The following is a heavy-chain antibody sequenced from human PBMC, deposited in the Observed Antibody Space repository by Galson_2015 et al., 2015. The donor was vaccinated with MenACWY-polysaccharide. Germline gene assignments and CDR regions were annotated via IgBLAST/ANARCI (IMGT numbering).Heavy chain of an antibody. J-gene: IGHJ5*02. CDR3: ARSEKVPAQNNWFDP. CDR2: IIPIFGTA. D-gene: IGHD2-2*01. Sequence: SVKVSCKASGGTFSSYAISWVRQAPGQGLEWMGGIIPIFGTANYAQKFQGRVTITADESTSTAYMELSSLRSEDTAVYYCARSEKVPAQNNWFDPWGQGTLVTVSS. V-gene: IGHV1-69*13. CDR1: GGTFSSYA.